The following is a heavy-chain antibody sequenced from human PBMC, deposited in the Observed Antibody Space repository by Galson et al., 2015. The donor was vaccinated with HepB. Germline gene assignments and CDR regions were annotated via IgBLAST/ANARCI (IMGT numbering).Heavy chain of an antibody. J-gene: IGHJ3*02. V-gene: IGHV1-46*03. D-gene: IGHD4-17*01. CDR2: INPSGGST. CDR1: GYTFTSYY. Sequence: SVKVSCKASGYTFTSYYMHWVRQAPGQGLEWMGIINPSGGSTSYAQKFQGRVTMTRDTSTSTVYMELSSLRSEDTAVYYCARDLDYGEHSSLFLTEPSNAFDIWGQGTMVTVSS. CDR3: ARDLDYGEHSSLFLTEPSNAFDI.